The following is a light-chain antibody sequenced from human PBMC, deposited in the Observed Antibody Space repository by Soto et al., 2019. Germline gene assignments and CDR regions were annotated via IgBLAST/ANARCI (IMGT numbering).Light chain of an antibody. CDR2: CSN. J-gene: IGLJ3*02. CDR1: RSNIGSNS. V-gene: IGLV1-44*01. CDR3: AVWDDGLDAWM. Sequence: QSVLTQSPSASGTPGQRVTMSCSGSRSNIGSNSVSWYQQLPGTVPKLLIYCSNERPLGVPDRFSGSKSGTSASLAISRLQAEDEAHYYCAVWDDGLDAWMFGGGTKVTVL.